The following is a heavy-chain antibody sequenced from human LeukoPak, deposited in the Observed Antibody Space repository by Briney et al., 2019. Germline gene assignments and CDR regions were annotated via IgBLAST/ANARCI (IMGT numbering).Heavy chain of an antibody. CDR1: GYTFTSYY. D-gene: IGHD1-26*01. Sequence: ASVKVPCKASGYTFTSYYMHWVRQAPGQGLEWMGIINPSGGNTSYAQKFQGRVTMTRDTSTSTVYMELSSLRSEDTAVYYCARGDRVGATRYWGQGTLVTVSS. V-gene: IGHV1-46*01. CDR3: ARGDRVGATRY. CDR2: INPSGGNT. J-gene: IGHJ4*02.